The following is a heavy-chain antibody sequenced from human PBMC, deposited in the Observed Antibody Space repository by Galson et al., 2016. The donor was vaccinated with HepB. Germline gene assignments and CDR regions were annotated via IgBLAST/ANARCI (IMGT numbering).Heavy chain of an antibody. J-gene: IGHJ4*02. D-gene: IGHD3-10*01. CDR2: INPSGGST. CDR1: GYTFTNYY. Sequence: SVKVSCKASGYTFTNYYIHWVRQAPGQGLEWMGIINPSGGSTDYAQKFQGRVTMTRDTSTNTAYMELSSLRLEDTAVYYCARIWVRDGLDYWGQGTLVTVSP. V-gene: IGHV1-46*01. CDR3: ARIWVRDGLDY.